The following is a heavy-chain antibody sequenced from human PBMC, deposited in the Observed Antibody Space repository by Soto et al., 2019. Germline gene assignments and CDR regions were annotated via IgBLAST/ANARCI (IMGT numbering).Heavy chain of an antibody. CDR1: RFAFSSYW. Sequence: PGGSLRLSCAASRFAFSSYWMSWVRQAPGKGLEWVANINQDGSEKYYVDSVKGRFTISRDNAKNSLYLQMNSLRAEDTAVYYCARALGYCSGGSCYWGQGT. D-gene: IGHD2-15*01. V-gene: IGHV3-7*04. CDR3: ARALGYCSGGSCY. CDR2: INQDGSEK. J-gene: IGHJ4*02.